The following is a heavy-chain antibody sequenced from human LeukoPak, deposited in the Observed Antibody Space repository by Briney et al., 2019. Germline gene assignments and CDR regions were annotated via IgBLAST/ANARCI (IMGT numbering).Heavy chain of an antibody. J-gene: IGHJ4*02. CDR1: GYSFTSYW. D-gene: IGHD3-22*01. CDR2: IYPADSDI. Sequence: GESLKISCKASGYSFTSYWIGWVRQMPGKGLEWMAIIYPADSDIRYSPSFQGQVTISADKSINTAYLQWSSLKASDTAMYYCARSSDSSGYYDYFDYWGQGTLVTVPS. CDR3: ARSSDSSGYYDYFDY. V-gene: IGHV5-51*01.